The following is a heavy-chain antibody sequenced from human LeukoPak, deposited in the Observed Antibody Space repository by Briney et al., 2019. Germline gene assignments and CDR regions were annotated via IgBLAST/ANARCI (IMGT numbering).Heavy chain of an antibody. CDR3: ARHRGYCSTTSCHPFDY. V-gene: IGHV4-39*01. Sequence: SETLSLTCTVSGGSITNSSYYWGWTRQPPGKGLEWVGSIYYSGITYYNPSLKGRVTISVDTSKNQFSLKLNSVTAADTALYYCARHRGYCSTTSCHPFDYWGQGTLVAVSS. D-gene: IGHD2-2*01. CDR1: GGSITNSSYY. J-gene: IGHJ4*02. CDR2: IYYSGIT.